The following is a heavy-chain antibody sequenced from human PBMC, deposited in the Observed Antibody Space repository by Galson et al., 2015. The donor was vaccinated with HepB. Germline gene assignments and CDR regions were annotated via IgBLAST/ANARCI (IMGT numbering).Heavy chain of an antibody. V-gene: IGHV3-74*01. D-gene: IGHD1-26*01. Sequence: SLRLSCAASGFTFSSYWMHWVRQVPGTGPVWVERINSDRSVTNYADSVKGRFTISRENAKNTLHLQMNSLTADDTAVYYCVSTSIGWEILETEYFQDWGQGPLVTVSS. CDR2: INSDRSVT. CDR3: VSTSIGWEILETEYFQD. CDR1: GFTFSSYW. J-gene: IGHJ1*01.